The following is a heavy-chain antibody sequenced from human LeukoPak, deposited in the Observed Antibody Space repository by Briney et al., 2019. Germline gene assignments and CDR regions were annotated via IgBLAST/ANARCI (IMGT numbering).Heavy chain of an antibody. J-gene: IGHJ3*02. CDR1: GGSIRTGGHY. CDR2: IYFTGSA. D-gene: IGHD1-26*01. V-gene: IGHV4-31*03. Sequence: SQTLSLTCTVSGGSIRTGGHYWTWIRQHPGKGLEWIGYIYFTGSAYYTPSLKSRVTITVDTSKNQFSLNMSPVTAADTAVYYCARHLKFWEPDAFDIWGQGTMVTVSS. CDR3: ARHLKFWEPDAFDI.